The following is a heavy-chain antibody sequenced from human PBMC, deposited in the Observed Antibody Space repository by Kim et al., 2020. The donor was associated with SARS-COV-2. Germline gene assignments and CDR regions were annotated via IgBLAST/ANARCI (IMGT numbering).Heavy chain of an antibody. CDR3: ARRQSRVGPYGMDV. D-gene: IGHD2-2*01. CDR2: IFPGDSDT. CDR1: GYVFFTYW. Sequence: GESLKIPCTASGYVFFTYWIAWVRQVPGKGLEWMGVIFPGDSDTTYSPSFQGQVTISVDKSTATAYLQWSSLKASDSAMYFCARRQSRVGPYGMDVWGQG. V-gene: IGHV5-51*01. J-gene: IGHJ6*01.